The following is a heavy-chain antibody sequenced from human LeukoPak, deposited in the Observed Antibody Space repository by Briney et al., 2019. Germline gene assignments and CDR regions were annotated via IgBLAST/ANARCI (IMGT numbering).Heavy chain of an antibody. J-gene: IGHJ6*02. CDR3: ARDYDILTGYYTYGMDV. CDR2: ISAYNGNT. CDR1: GYTFTSYG. V-gene: IGHV1-18*01. D-gene: IGHD3-9*01. Sequence: ASVKVSCKASGYTFTSYGISWVRQAPEQGLEWMGWISAYNGNTNYAQKLQGRVTMTTDTSTSTAYMELRSLRSDDTAVYYCARDYDILTGYYTYGMDVWGQGTTVTVSS.